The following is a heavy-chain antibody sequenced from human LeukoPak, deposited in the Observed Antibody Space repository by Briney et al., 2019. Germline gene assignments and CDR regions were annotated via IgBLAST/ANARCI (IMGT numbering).Heavy chain of an antibody. CDR1: GFTFSNNA. J-gene: IGHJ4*02. Sequence: GGSLRLSCAASGFTFSNNALSWFRQAPGKGLEWVSDIRSDGITSYAESVKGRFTISRDNSKNTLYLQMNRLRAEDTALYYASGHGSNSYWGRGTLVTVSS. V-gene: IGHV3-23*01. D-gene: IGHD6-13*01. CDR2: IRSDGIT. CDR3: SGHGSNSY.